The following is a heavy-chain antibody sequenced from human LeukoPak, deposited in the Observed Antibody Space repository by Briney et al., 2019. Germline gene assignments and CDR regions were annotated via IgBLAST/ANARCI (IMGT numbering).Heavy chain of an antibody. CDR2: IYYSGST. D-gene: IGHD2-15*01. J-gene: IGHJ4*02. Sequence: PSETLSLTCTVSAGSINSYYWSWNRQSPGKELEWIGYIYYSGSTNYNPSLKSRVTISIDTSKNQFSLKLSSVTAADTAVYYCARVKVVRSGPAPPYFDYWGQGTLVTVSS. CDR3: ARVKVVRSGPAPPYFDY. CDR1: AGSINSYY. V-gene: IGHV4-59*01.